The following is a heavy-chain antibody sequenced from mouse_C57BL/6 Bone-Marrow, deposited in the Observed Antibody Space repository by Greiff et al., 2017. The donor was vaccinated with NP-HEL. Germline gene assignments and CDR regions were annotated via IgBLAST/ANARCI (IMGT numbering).Heavy chain of an antibody. CDR3: ARDRDSPWFAY. Sequence: EVKVMESGGGLVKPGGSLSLTCAVSGFSFSSYAVYWVRQTPGKRLEWVATISNGGSYTYYPDYVKGRFTISRDNSKNNLYLQMSHLKAEDTAMYYCARDRDSPWFAYWGQGTLVTVSA. CDR2: ISNGGSYT. CDR1: GFSFSSYA. D-gene: IGHD3-3*01. J-gene: IGHJ3*01. V-gene: IGHV5-4*01.